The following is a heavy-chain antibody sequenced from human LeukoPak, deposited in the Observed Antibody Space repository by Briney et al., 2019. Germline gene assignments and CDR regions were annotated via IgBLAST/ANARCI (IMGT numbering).Heavy chain of an antibody. CDR3: ARAEVDIVVVPAASGYYYYYMDV. CDR1: GYTFTSYG. CDR2: ISAYNGNT. V-gene: IGHV1-18*01. D-gene: IGHD2-2*03. J-gene: IGHJ6*03. Sequence: ASVKVSCKASGYTFTSYGISWVRQAPGQGLEWMGWISAYNGNTNYAQKLQGRVTMTTDTSTSTAYVELRSLRSDDTAVYYCARAEVDIVVVPAASGYYYYYMDVWGKGTTVTISS.